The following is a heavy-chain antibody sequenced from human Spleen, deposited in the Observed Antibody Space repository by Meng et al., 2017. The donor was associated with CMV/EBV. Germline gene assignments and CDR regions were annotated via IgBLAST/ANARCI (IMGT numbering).Heavy chain of an antibody. Sequence: QVQLHRGAAGLLRRSETLSLTCAVYGGSVSGYYWSWIRQPPGKGLEWIGEINHSGSTDYNPSLKSRVTISVDTSKNQFSLKLSSVTAADTAVYYCAREGLTLPHYPSTRHFDYWGQGNLVTVSS. D-gene: IGHD2-2*01. J-gene: IGHJ4*02. CDR3: AREGLTLPHYPSTRHFDY. CDR2: INHSGST. V-gene: IGHV4-34*01. CDR1: GGSVSGYY.